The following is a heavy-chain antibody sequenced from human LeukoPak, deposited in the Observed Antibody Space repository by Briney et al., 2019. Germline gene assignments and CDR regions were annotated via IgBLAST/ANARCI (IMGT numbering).Heavy chain of an antibody. CDR1: GYTFTSYG. V-gene: IGHV1-18*01. Sequence: ASVKVSCKASGYTFTSYGISWVRQAPGQGLEWMGWISAYNGNTNYAQKLQGRVTMTTDTSTSTDYMELRSLRSDDTAVYYCARDGGYSYGPYYYMDVWGKGTTVTVSS. CDR2: ISAYNGNT. J-gene: IGHJ6*03. D-gene: IGHD5-18*01. CDR3: ARDGGYSYGPYYYMDV.